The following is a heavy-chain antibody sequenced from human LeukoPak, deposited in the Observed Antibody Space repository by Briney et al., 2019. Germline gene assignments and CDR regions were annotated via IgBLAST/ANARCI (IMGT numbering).Heavy chain of an antibody. CDR1: GYIFTGYY. CDR3: ARASIFGVVPKRLDY. D-gene: IGHD3-3*01. CDR2: INPNSGDT. Sequence: ASVKVSCKTSGYIFTGYYLHWVRQAPGQGLEWMGWINPNSGDTKYVHEFQGRVTLTRDTSIRTAYMALSRLRSDDTAVYYCARASIFGVVPKRLDYWGQGTLVTVSS. J-gene: IGHJ4*02. V-gene: IGHV1-2*02.